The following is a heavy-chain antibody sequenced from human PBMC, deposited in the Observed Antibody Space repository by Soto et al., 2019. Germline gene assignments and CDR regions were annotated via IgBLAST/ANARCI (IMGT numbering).Heavy chain of an antibody. CDR3: AGDKWAGVVTYGMDV. Sequence: ASVKVSCKASGYTFTGYYMHWVRQAPGQGLEWMGWINPNSGGTNYAQKFQGRVTMTRDTSISTAYMELSRLRSDDTAVYYCAGDKWAGVVTYGMDVRGQETTVTVAS. V-gene: IGHV1-2*02. CDR2: INPNSGGT. D-gene: IGHD3-3*01. J-gene: IGHJ6*02. CDR1: GYTFTGYY.